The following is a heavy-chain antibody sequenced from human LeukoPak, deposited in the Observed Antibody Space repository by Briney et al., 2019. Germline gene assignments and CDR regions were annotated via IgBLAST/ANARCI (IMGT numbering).Heavy chain of an antibody. V-gene: IGHV1-18*01. J-gene: IGHJ5*02. D-gene: IGHD5-12*01. CDR1: GYTFTSYG. Sequence: ASVKVSCKASGYTFTSYGISWVRRAPGQGLEWMGWISAYNGNTNYAQKLQGRVTMTTDTSTSTAYMELRSLRSDDTAVYYCATVGLRGNWFDPWGQGTLVTVSS. CDR3: ATVGLRGNWFDP. CDR2: ISAYNGNT.